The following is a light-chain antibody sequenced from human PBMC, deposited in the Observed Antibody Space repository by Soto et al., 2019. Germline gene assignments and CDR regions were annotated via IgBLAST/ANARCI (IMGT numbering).Light chain of an antibody. CDR3: QQYGNSTLT. J-gene: IGKJ4*01. V-gene: IGKV3D-20*01. CDR1: QSIGVY. Sequence: EIVLTQYPATLSLSPGERATLSWGASQSIGVYLAWYRQKPGQAPRLLIYDASSRATGIPDRFSGSVSGTDCTITISRLEHEDGAVYYCQQYGNSTLTFGGGTKVDIK. CDR2: DAS.